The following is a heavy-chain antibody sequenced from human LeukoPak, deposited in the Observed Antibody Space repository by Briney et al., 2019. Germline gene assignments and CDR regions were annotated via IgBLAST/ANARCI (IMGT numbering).Heavy chain of an antibody. V-gene: IGHV3-23*01. CDR1: GFTFSSYA. CDR2: ISGSGGST. J-gene: IGHJ6*02. CDR3: AKGFLEWLWDSMDV. Sequence: PGGSLRLSCAASGFTFSSYAMNWVRQAPGKGLEWVSTISGSGGSTYYADSVKGRFTISRDNSKNTLYLQMNSLRAEDTAVYYCAKGFLEWLWDSMDVWGQGTTVTVSS. D-gene: IGHD3-3*01.